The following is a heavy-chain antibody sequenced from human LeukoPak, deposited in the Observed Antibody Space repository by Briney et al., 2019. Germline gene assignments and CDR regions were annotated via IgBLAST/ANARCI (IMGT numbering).Heavy chain of an antibody. D-gene: IGHD6-13*01. J-gene: IGHJ4*02. Sequence: GGSLRLSCAASGFTFSNYAMNWVRQAPGKGLEWVSSISGSGGSTFYADSVKGRFTISRDNAKNTLYLQMNSLRAEDTAVYYCARAHASGMRQLVGFWGQGTMVTVSS. CDR1: GFTFSNYA. CDR2: ISGSGGST. V-gene: IGHV3-23*01. CDR3: ARAHASGMRQLVGF.